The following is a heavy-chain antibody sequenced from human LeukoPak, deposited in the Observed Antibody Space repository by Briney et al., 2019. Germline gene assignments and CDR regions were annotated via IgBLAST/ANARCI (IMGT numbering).Heavy chain of an antibody. CDR3: ASRGYSGYEKTTVY. CDR1: GGTFSSYA. CDR2: IIPIFGTA. V-gene: IGHV1-69*05. D-gene: IGHD5-12*01. Sequence: GSSVKVSCKASGGTFSSYAISWVRQAPGQGLEWKGRIIPIFGTANYAQKFQGRVTITTDESTSTAYMELSSLRSEDTAVYYCASRGYSGYEKTTVYWGQGTLVTVSS. J-gene: IGHJ4*02.